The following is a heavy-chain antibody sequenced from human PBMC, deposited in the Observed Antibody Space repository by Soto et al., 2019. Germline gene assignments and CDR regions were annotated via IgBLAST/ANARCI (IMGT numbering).Heavy chain of an antibody. CDR1: GSIFRGYG. CDR3: VREPRYCSGGSCSIMGDAFDI. J-gene: IGHJ3*02. D-gene: IGHD2-15*01. CDR2: IRYDGSNI. V-gene: IGHV3-33*01. Sequence: GGSLRLSCAASGSIFRGYGMHWVRQAPGKGLEWVAVIRYDGSNINYADSVRGRFSISTDSSKNALYLQMNSLRAEDSAVYYCVREPRYCSGGSCSIMGDAFDIWGQGTMVTVSS.